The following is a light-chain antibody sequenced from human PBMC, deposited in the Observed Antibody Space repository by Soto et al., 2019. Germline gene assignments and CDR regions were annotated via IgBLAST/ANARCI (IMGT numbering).Light chain of an antibody. CDR3: QQCYATPST. J-gene: IGKJ2*01. V-gene: IGKV4-1*01. Sequence: DIVMTQSPDSLAVSLGERATINCKSSQSVLSSSNNKNYLAWYQKKPGQPPKLLIYWASMRESGVPDRFSGSGSGTEFTLTIGSLQSEDVAVYYCQQCYATPSTFGQGTKLEIK. CDR1: QSVLSSSNNKNY. CDR2: WAS.